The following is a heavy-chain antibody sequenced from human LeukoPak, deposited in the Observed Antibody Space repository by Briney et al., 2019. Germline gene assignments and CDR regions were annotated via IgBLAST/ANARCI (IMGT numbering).Heavy chain of an antibody. CDR1: GFTFSSYS. D-gene: IGHD3-16*01. CDR2: ISSSSSYI. CDR3: ARFGDAGYYYDY. V-gene: IGHV3-21*01. J-gene: IGHJ4*02. Sequence: GGSLRLSCAASGFTFSSYSMNWVRQAPGKGLEWVSSISSSSSYIYYADSVKGRFTISRDNAKNSLYLQMNSLRAEDTAVYYCARFGDAGYYYDYWGQGTLVTVSS.